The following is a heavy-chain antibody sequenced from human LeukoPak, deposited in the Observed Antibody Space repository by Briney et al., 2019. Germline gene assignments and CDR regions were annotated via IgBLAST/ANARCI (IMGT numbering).Heavy chain of an antibody. CDR1: GGSISSRSDY. Sequence: SETLSLTCTVSGGSISSRSDYWGWIRQTPGKGLEWIGNLDSSGSTYYNPSLKSRVTISVGTSKNQFSLNLSSLTAADTAVYYCARGPSSGWCLFDYWGQGTLVTVSS. D-gene: IGHD6-19*01. CDR2: LDSSGST. CDR3: ARGPSSGWCLFDY. V-gene: IGHV4-39*07. J-gene: IGHJ4*02.